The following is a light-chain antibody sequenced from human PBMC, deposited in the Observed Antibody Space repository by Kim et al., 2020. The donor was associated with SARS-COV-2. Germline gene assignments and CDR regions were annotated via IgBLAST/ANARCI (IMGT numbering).Light chain of an antibody. CDR1: SGTIASNY. CDR2: EDN. Sequence: NFMLTQPHSVSESPGKMVTISCTRSSGTIASNYVQWFQQRPGRAPTSVIYEDNQRPSGVPERFSGSIDSASNSASLTISGLKTEDEADSYCQSYDSSDHWVFGGGTQLTVL. CDR3: QSYDSSDHWV. V-gene: IGLV6-57*04. J-gene: IGLJ3*02.